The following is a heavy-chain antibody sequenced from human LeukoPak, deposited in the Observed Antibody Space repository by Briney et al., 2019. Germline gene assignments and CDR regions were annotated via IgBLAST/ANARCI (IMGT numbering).Heavy chain of an antibody. Sequence: SETLSLTCTVSGGSISSYYWSWIRQPPEKGLEWIGYIYYTGSTNYNPSLKSRVTISVDTSKNQFSLKLRSATAADTAVYYCARMTANNWFDLWGQGTLVSVSS. CDR2: IYYTGST. CDR1: GGSISSYY. D-gene: IGHD2-21*02. J-gene: IGHJ5*02. V-gene: IGHV4-59*01. CDR3: ARMTANNWFDL.